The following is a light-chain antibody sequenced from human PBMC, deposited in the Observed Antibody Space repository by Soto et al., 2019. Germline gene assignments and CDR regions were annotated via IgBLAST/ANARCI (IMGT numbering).Light chain of an antibody. CDR1: SSDVGGYNY. CDR2: DVS. Sequence: QSALTQPASVSGSDGQSITISCTGTSSDVGGYNYVSWYQHHPGKAPKLMIYDVSSRPSGVSTRFSGSKSGNTASLTISGLRGDDGADYYYSYYPSRILFAFGTGTKAT. V-gene: IGLV2-14*01. J-gene: IGLJ1*01. CDR3: SYYPSRILFA.